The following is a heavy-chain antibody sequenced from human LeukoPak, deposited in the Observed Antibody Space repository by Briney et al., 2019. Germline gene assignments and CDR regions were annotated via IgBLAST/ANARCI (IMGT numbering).Heavy chain of an antibody. CDR3: ARGPSGSDY. J-gene: IGHJ4*02. CDR1: GFTFSSYA. Sequence: GGSLRLSCAASGFTFSSYAMHWVRQAPGKGLEWVAVISYDGNNKYYADSVKGRFIISRDNSKNTLYLQMNSLRSDDTAVYYCARGPSGSDYWGQGTLVTVSS. D-gene: IGHD3-10*01. CDR2: ISYDGNNK. V-gene: IGHV3-30-3*01.